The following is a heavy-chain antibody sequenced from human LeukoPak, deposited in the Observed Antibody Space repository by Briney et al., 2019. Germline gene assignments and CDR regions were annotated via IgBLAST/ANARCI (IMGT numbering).Heavy chain of an antibody. Sequence: KPSETLSLTCTVSGGSISSSSYYWGWIRQPPGKGLEWIGSIYYSGSTYYNPSLKSRVTISVDTSKNQFSLRLSSATAADTAVYYCARGWFGELPPVNFDYRGQGTLVTVSS. CDR2: IYYSGST. J-gene: IGHJ4*02. CDR3: ARGWFGELPPVNFDY. CDR1: GGSISSSSYY. V-gene: IGHV4-39*07. D-gene: IGHD3-10*01.